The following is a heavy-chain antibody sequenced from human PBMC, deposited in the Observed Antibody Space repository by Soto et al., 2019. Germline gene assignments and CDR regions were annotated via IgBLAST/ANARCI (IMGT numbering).Heavy chain of an antibody. J-gene: IGHJ4*02. CDR2: IYYSGNT. D-gene: IGHD3-22*01. CDR1: AGSINRAGYY. CDR3: ARSTDSNGYLKYYFDY. V-gene: IGHV4-31*03. Sequence: SETLSLTCTVSAGSINRAGYYWSWLRQHPSKGLEWIGYIYYSGNTYYNPSLKSRATISVDTSKNQFSLKLNSVTAADTAVYYCARSTDSNGYLKYYFDYWGQGNLVTVS.